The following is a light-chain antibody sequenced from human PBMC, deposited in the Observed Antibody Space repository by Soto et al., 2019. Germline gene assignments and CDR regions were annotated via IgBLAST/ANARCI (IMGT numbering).Light chain of an antibody. CDR1: QSLSSY. V-gene: IGKV3-11*01. CDR3: QQRSNR. Sequence: EIVLTQSPAPLSLSPGERATLSCRASQSLSSYLAWYQQKPGQAPRLLIYDASNRATGIPARFSGSGSGTDFILTISSLEPEDFAVYYCQQRSNRFGQGTKLEIK. J-gene: IGKJ2*03. CDR2: DAS.